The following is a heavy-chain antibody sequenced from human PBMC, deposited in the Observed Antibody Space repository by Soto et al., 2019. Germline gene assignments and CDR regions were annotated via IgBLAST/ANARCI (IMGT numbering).Heavy chain of an antibody. Sequence: QITLKESGPTLVRPPQTLTLTCTFSGFSLTSGVGVGWIRQPPGKALEWLALIYWDDDKRYSPSLKNRPTITKETSNNPVALTTTNGGPVDTATYFCAHIDPEIVTVGGHGGFDYWGQGTLVTVSS. J-gene: IGHJ4*02. CDR1: GFSLTSGVG. CDR3: AHIDPEIVTVGGHGGFDY. D-gene: IGHD2-21*02. V-gene: IGHV2-5*02. CDR2: IYWDDDK.